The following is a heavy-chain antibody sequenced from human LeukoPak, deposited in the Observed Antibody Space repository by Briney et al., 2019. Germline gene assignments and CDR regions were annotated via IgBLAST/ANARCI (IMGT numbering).Heavy chain of an antibody. CDR1: GFTFNTYW. V-gene: IGHV3-74*01. CDR2: INGDGRST. CDR3: AICMVPSRRNDLDN. J-gene: IGHJ3*02. D-gene: IGHD4/OR15-4a*01. Sequence: PGGSLRISCAASGFTFNTYWMHWVRQAPGKGLVWVSRINGDGRSTNYADSVKGRFTISRDNAKSTLYLQMNSLRAEDTAMYYCAICMVPSRRNDLDNWGQGTVVTVSS.